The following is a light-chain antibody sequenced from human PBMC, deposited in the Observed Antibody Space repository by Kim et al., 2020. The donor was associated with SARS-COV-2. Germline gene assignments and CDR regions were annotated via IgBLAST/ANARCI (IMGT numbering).Light chain of an antibody. CDR3: QQYYSTPPS. Sequence: DIVMTQSPDSLAVSLGERATLNCKSSQTVLYHSNNKNYLAWYQQKPGQAPKLLIYWASIRESGVSDRFSGSGSETDFTLTISSLQAEDVAVYYCQQYYSTPPSFGQGTKLEI. CDR1: QTVLYHSNNKNY. CDR2: WAS. J-gene: IGKJ2*03. V-gene: IGKV4-1*01.